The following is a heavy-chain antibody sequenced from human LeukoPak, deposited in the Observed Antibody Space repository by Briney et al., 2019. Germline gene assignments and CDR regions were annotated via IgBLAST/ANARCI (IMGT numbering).Heavy chain of an antibody. CDR3: ATTAGTVTY. D-gene: IGHD4-17*01. Sequence: LSETLSLTCTVSCGSISSSSYYWGWIRQPPGKGLEWIGGNYYCGSTYYNPSLNSRVTISVDTSKNQFSLKLSSATAEDTAVYYCATTAGTVTYWGQGTLVTVSS. CDR1: CGSISSSSYY. V-gene: IGHV4-39*01. J-gene: IGHJ4*02. CDR2: NYYCGST.